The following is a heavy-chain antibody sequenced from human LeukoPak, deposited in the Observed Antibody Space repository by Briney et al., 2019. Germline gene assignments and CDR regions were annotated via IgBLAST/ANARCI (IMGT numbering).Heavy chain of an antibody. D-gene: IGHD6-13*01. CDR3: ARADSSSRHFDY. CDR1: GGSISSGGYY. CDR2: IYYSGST. V-gene: IGHV4-61*08. J-gene: IGHJ4*02. Sequence: PSETLSLTCTVSGGSISSGGYYWSWIRQPPGKGLEWIGYIYYSGSTNYNPSLKSRVTISVDTSKNQFSLKLSSVTAADTAVYYCARADSSSRHFDYWGQGTLVTVSS.